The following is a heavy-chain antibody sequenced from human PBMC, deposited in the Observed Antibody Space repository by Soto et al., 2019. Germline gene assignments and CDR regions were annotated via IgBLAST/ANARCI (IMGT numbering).Heavy chain of an antibody. Sequence: PSETLSLTCTVSGGSISSGDYYWSWIRQPPGKGLEWIGYIYYSGSTYYNPSLKSRVTISVDTSKNQFSLKLSSVTAADTAVYYCARGGVVPATNWFDPWGQGTLVTVSS. CDR3: ARGGVVPATNWFDP. D-gene: IGHD2-2*01. V-gene: IGHV4-30-4*01. J-gene: IGHJ5*02. CDR1: GGSISSGDYY. CDR2: IYYSGST.